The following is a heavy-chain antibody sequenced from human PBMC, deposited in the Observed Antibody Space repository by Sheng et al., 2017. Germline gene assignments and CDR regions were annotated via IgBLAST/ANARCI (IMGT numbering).Heavy chain of an antibody. CDR2: VDTYQTQA. D-gene: IGHD3-3*01. CDR3: ARDPGSGLYYFDD. Sequence: QVQLVESGGGLVKPGGSLRLSCAASGFSISDFYMSWIRHIPGKGLEWVAYVDTYQTQADYADSVQGRFIISRDNAKNSLYLQMNSLRVEDTGVYYCARDPGSGLYYFDDWGQGTQVTVSS. CDR1: GFSISDFY. J-gene: IGHJ4*02. V-gene: IGHV3-11*05.